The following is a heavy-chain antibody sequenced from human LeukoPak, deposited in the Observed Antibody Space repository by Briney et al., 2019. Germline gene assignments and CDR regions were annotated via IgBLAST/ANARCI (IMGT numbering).Heavy chain of an antibody. CDR1: GFTFSSYS. J-gene: IGHJ5*02. V-gene: IGHV3-21*01. Sequence: GGSLRLSCAASGFTFSSYSMNWVRQAPGKGLESVSSISSSSSYIYYADSVKGRFTISRDNAKNSLYLQMNSLRAEDTAVYYCARGPYYDFWKRWFDPWGQGTLVTVSS. D-gene: IGHD3-3*01. CDR3: ARGPYYDFWKRWFDP. CDR2: ISSSSSYI.